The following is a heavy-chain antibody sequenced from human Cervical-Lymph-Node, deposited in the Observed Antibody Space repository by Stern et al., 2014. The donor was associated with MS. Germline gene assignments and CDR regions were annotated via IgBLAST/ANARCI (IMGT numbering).Heavy chain of an antibody. CDR1: GFSLSSYW. CDR2: IKQDGSER. D-gene: IGHD2-15*01. CDR3: ARDCGSGSCYQTQYYYGVDV. J-gene: IGHJ6*02. V-gene: IGHV3-7*01. Sequence: EVQLVESGGGLVQPGGSLRLSCAGSGFSLSSYWMSWVRQAPGKGPGLVATIKQDGSERYYVDSVKGRFTISRDNSKNSVFLQMNSLRVDDTSVYYCARDCGSGSCYQTQYYYGVDVWGQGTTGIVSS.